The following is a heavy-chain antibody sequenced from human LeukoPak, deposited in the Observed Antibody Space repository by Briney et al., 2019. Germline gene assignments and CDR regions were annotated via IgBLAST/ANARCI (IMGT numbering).Heavy chain of an antibody. Sequence: GGSLRLSRAASAFTFSSYSMSCVRQAPGKGLEWVSYISSSSSTIHYADSVKGRFTISRDNAKNSLYLQMNSLRDEDTAVYYCARVHSGSWDYWGQGTLVTVPS. D-gene: IGHD6-13*01. CDR1: AFTFSSYS. CDR3: ARVHSGSWDY. V-gene: IGHV3-48*02. CDR2: ISSSSSTI. J-gene: IGHJ4*02.